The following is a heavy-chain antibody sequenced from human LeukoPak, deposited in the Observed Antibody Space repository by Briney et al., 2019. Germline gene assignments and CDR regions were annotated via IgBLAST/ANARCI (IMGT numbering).Heavy chain of an antibody. J-gene: IGHJ4*02. CDR1: GYIFTSNW. V-gene: IGHV5-10-1*01. Sequence: GETLKIPCKASGYIFTSNWVSWLRRMPGNGLEGLGGIDPSDSYTNYSASFQGHVTISADKSISTEYLQWSSLKASDTAMYYCARHFREQWLGAYFDYWGQGTLVTVSS. CDR3: ARHFREQWLGAYFDY. CDR2: IDPSDSYT. D-gene: IGHD6-19*01.